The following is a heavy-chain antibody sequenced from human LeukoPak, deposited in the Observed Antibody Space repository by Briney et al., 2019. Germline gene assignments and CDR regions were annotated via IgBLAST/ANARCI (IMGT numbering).Heavy chain of an antibody. Sequence: SETLSLTCTVSGGSISSSSYYWGWIRQPAGKGLEWIGRIYTSGNTNYNPSLKSRVTISVDTSKNQFSLKLSSVTAADTAVYYCAREGLNMVRGVIPKEAWGWFDPWGQGTLVTVSS. CDR2: IYTSGNT. CDR1: GGSISSSSYY. V-gene: IGHV4-61*02. CDR3: AREGLNMVRGVIPKEAWGWFDP. J-gene: IGHJ5*02. D-gene: IGHD3-10*01.